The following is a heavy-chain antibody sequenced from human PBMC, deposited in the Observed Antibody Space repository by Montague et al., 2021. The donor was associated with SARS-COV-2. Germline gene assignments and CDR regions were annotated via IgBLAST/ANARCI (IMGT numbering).Heavy chain of an antibody. CDR2: INHRGTS. J-gene: IGHJ4*02. CDR1: GGSFSDYY. V-gene: IGHV4-34*01. Sequence: SETLSLTCAVYGGSFSDYYWSWIRQPPGKGLEWIGEINHRGTSKYNTSLKSRVSISLDTSKNQFSLYLSSVTAAGTAVYYCARGRQHFNMIVVVMTGGEYYFDYWGQGTLVTVSS. D-gene: IGHD3-22*01. CDR3: ARGRQHFNMIVVVMTGGEYYFDY.